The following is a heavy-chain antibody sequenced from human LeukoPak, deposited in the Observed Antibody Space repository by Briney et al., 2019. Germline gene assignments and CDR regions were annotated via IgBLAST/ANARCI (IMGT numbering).Heavy chain of an antibody. J-gene: IGHJ4*02. D-gene: IGHD6-25*01. V-gene: IGHV4-39*01. Sequence: PSEPLSLTCTVSGRSISSSDYYWGWIRQPPGRRLERIETIYYSGSTSYNPSLKGRVTMSVDPSKNLFSLKLSYVTAADTAVYYCARHQRSGYYEVDYWGEGTLVSVSS. CDR2: IYYSGST. CDR1: GRSISSSDYY. CDR3: ARHQRSGYYEVDY.